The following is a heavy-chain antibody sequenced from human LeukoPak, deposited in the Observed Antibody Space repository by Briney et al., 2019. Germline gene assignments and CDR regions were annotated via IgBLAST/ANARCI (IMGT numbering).Heavy chain of an antibody. CDR2: INHNGST. D-gene: IGHD6-19*01. Sequence: SETLSLTCAVYGGSFSGYYWSWIRQPPGKGLEWIGEINHNGSTNYNPSLKSRVTISVDTSKNQFSLKLSSVTAADTAVYYCARTGPRQLIDYWGQGTLVTVSS. J-gene: IGHJ4*02. CDR1: GGSFSGYY. CDR3: ARTGPRQLIDY. V-gene: IGHV4-34*01.